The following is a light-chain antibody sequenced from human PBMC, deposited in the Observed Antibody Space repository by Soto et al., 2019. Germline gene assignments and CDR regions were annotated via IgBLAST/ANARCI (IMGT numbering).Light chain of an antibody. CDR1: ESVSTSY. J-gene: IGKJ3*01. CDR2: GAS. Sequence: EIVLTQSPGTLSLSPGERATLSCRASESVSTSYLACNQQKPGQAPRILIYGASGRATGIPDRFSVSASGTDFTLTISRLEPEDFAVYYCQHYGTSALFGPGTKVDIK. V-gene: IGKV3-20*01. CDR3: QHYGTSAL.